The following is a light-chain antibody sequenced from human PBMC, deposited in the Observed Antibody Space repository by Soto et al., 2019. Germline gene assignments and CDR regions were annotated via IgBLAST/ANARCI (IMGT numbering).Light chain of an antibody. CDR2: FGS. J-gene: IGKJ5*01. CDR1: QSRLYNNTYNY. Sequence: IMMTQSTLTLPAPPGEPASISSSTSQSRLYNNTYNYLDWYVQKPGQAPQLLIYFGSNRAPGVPDRFSGSGSGTDFTLKINRVEAEDVGTYYCMQALQSGTFGQGTRLEIK. CDR3: MQALQSGT. V-gene: IGKV2-28*01.